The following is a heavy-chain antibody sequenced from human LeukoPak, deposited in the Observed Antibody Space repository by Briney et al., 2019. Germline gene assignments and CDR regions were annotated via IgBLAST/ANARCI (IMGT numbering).Heavy chain of an antibody. CDR3: ARGYCSGGSCYEVDY. J-gene: IGHJ4*02. V-gene: IGHV4-39*01. CDR2: IYYSGST. CDR1: SDSIRSSSYY. Sequence: SETLSLTCTVSSDSIRSSSYYWGWIRQPPGKGLEWIGSIYYSGSTYYNPSLKSRVTISVDTSKNQFSLKLSSVTAADTAVYYCARGYCSGGSCYEVDYWGQGTLVTVSS. D-gene: IGHD2-15*01.